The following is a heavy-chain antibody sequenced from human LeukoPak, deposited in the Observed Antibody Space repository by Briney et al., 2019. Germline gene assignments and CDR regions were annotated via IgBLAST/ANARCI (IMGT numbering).Heavy chain of an antibody. CDR2: IKQDGSEK. CDR3: ARVPRRRFLEWLYFDY. D-gene: IGHD3-3*01. Sequence: GGSLRLSCAASGFTFSSYWMSWVRQAPGKGLEWVANIKQDGSEKHYVDSVKGRFTISRDNAKNSLYLQMNSLRAEDTAVYYCARVPRRRFLEWLYFDYWGQGTLVTVSS. V-gene: IGHV3-7*01. CDR1: GFTFSSYW. J-gene: IGHJ4*02.